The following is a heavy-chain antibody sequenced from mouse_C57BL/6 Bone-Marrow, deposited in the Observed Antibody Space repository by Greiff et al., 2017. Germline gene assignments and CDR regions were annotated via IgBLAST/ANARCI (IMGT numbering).Heavy chain of an antibody. D-gene: IGHD4-1*01. CDR1: GFNFKDDY. CDR2: IDPENGGT. CDR3: TARTGWYFDV. Sequence: VQLQQSGAELVRPGASVKMSCTASGFNFKDDYMNWVKQRPEQGLEWIGGIDPENGGTEYASKFQGKAPITADTSSNTAYLQLSSLTSEDTAVXCCTARTGWYFDVWGTGTTVTVSS. V-gene: IGHV14-4*01. J-gene: IGHJ1*03.